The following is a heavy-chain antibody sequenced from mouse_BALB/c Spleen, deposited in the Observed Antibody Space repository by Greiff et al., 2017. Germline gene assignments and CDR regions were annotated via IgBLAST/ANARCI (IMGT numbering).Heavy chain of an antibody. CDR1: GYTFTSYW. Sequence: QVQLQQPGAELVKPGASVKLSCKASGYTFTSYWMHWVKQRPGQGLEWIGEINPSNGRTNYNEKFKSKATLTVDKSSSTAYMQRSSLTSEDSAVYYCARGSPYAMDYWGQGTSVTVSS. J-gene: IGHJ4*01. CDR2: INPSNGRT. CDR3: ARGSPYAMDY. V-gene: IGHV1S81*02.